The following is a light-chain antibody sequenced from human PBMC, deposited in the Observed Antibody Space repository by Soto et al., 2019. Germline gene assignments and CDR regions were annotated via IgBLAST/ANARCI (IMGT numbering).Light chain of an antibody. J-gene: IGKJ3*01. CDR3: QTYGDSLFT. Sequence: EIVLTQSPGTLSLSPGERATLSCRTSQRVSSSLLAWYQQKPGQAPRPLISAASSRATGIPDRFSGSGSGTYSTLTVSSLEPEDFAVYYCQTYGDSLFTFGPGTKV. CDR2: AAS. CDR1: QRVSSSL. V-gene: IGKV3-20*01.